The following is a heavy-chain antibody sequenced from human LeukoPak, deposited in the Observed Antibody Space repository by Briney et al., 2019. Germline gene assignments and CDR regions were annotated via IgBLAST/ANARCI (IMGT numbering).Heavy chain of an antibody. CDR3: AKETWGGLDY. V-gene: IGHV3-74*01. CDR2: INSDGSTT. Sequence: GGSLRLSCAASGFTFTNYWMHWVRQAPGEGLMWLSRINSDGSTTSYAGSVKGRFTISRDNAKNTLYLQLNTLRAEDTAVYYCAKETWGGLDYWGQGTLVSVSS. D-gene: IGHD3-16*01. CDR1: GFTFTNYW. J-gene: IGHJ4*02.